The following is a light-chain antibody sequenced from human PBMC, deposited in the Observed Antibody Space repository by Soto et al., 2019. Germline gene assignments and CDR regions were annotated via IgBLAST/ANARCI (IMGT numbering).Light chain of an antibody. CDR2: EVS. CDR1: SSDVGGYNY. V-gene: IGLV2-8*01. Sequence: ALTQPPSASGSPGQSVTISCTGTSSDVGGYNYVSWYQQHPGKAPKLMIYEVSKRPSGVPDRFSGSKSGNTASLTVSGLQAEDGADYYCSSYAGSNNPYVFGTGTKVTVL. J-gene: IGLJ1*01. CDR3: SSYAGSNNPYV.